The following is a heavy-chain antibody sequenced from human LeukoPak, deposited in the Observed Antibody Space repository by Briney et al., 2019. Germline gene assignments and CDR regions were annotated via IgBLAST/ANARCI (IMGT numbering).Heavy chain of an antibody. J-gene: IGHJ4*02. CDR3: ARAPYDILRYWFDY. V-gene: IGHV3-23*01. D-gene: IGHD3-9*01. CDR1: GFTFSSYA. CDR2: TTGSGITT. Sequence: GGSLRLSCAVSGFTFSSYAMCWVRQAPGKGLEWVAATTGSGITTYYADSVKGRFTVSRENSKNTLYLQMNSLRAEDTAVYFCARAPYDILRYWFDYWGQGTLVTVSS.